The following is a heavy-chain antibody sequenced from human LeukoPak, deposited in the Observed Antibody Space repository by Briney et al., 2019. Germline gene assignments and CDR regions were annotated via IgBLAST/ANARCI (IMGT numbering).Heavy chain of an antibody. CDR3: ARGAQLTDY. Sequence: PGGSLRLSCAASGFTFYDCGMHWVRQAPGKGLEYVSGIGPDGGTTYYANSVKGRFTISRDNSKSMVYLQMGSLTADDMAVYYCARGAQLTDYWGQGTLVAVSS. CDR2: IGPDGGTT. J-gene: IGHJ4*02. CDR1: GFTFYDCG. D-gene: IGHD6-13*01. V-gene: IGHV3-64*01.